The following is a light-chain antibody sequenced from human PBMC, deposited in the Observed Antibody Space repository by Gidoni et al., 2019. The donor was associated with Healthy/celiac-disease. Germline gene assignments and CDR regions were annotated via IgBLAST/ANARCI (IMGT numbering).Light chain of an antibody. Sequence: EIVLTQSPATLSLSPGERATLSCRASQSVSSYFAWYQQKPGQATRLLTYDASNRATGIPARFSGSGSGTDFTLTISSLEPEDFAVYYCQQRSNWPREITFGQGTRLEIK. V-gene: IGKV3-11*01. J-gene: IGKJ5*01. CDR3: QQRSNWPREIT. CDR2: DAS. CDR1: QSVSSY.